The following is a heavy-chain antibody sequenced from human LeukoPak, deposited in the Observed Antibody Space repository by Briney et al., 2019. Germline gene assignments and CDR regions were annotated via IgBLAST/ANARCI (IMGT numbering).Heavy chain of an antibody. CDR3: ASLHVATITTWFDP. CDR1: GYTFTGYY. J-gene: IGHJ5*02. D-gene: IGHD5-12*01. CDR2: INPNSGGT. Sequence: ASVKVSCKASGYTFTGYYMHWVRQAPGQGLEWMGWINPNSGGTNYAQKFQGRVTMTRDTSINTAYMELSRLRSDDTAVYYCASLHVATITTWFDPWGQGTLVTVSS. V-gene: IGHV1-2*02.